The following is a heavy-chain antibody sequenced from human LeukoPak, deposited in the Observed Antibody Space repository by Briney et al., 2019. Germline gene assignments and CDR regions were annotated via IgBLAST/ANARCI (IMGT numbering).Heavy chain of an antibody. V-gene: IGHV3-23*01. CDR3: GKDMGQQRVNDAFDI. CDR2: ISGSGGST. D-gene: IGHD6-13*01. Sequence: GGSLRLSCAASGFTFSSYAMSWVRQAPGKGLEWVSAISGSGGSTYYADSVKGRFTISRDNSKNTLYLQMNSLRGEDTAVYYCGKDMGQQRVNDAFDIWGQGTMVTVSS. CDR1: GFTFSSYA. J-gene: IGHJ3*02.